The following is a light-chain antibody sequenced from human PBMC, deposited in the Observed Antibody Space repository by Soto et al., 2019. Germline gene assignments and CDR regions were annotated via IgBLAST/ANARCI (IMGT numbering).Light chain of an antibody. Sequence: DIQMTQSPSTLSASLGDRFTITCRSSQGISRWLAWYQQRPGKAPKLLIYDASTLHSGVPSRFSGSGSGTEFTLTISSLQPDDFATYYCQQYNSYWTFGQGTKVDIK. V-gene: IGKV1-5*01. CDR1: QGISRW. CDR2: DAS. CDR3: QQYNSYWT. J-gene: IGKJ1*01.